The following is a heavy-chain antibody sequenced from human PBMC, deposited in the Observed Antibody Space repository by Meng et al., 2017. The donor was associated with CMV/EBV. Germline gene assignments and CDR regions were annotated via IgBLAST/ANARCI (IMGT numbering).Heavy chain of an antibody. D-gene: IGHD6-6*01. J-gene: IGHJ4*02. V-gene: IGHV3-53*01. CDR1: GFTVSSNY. CDR3: ARAPSSDFDY. Sequence: GESRKISCAASGFTVSSNYMSWVRQAPGKGLEWVSVIYSGGSTYYADSVKGRFTISRDNSKNTLYLQMNSLRAEDTAVYYCARAPSSDFDYWGQGTLVTVSS. CDR2: IYSGGST.